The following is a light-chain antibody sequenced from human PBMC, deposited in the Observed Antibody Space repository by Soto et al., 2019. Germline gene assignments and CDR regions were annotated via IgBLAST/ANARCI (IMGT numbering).Light chain of an antibody. Sequence: QSVLTQPPSVSAAPGQKVTISCSGRSSNIGNNYVSWYQQLPGTAPKLLIYDNNKRTSGIPDRFSGYKSGTSATLGITGLQTGDEDDYYCGTWDSSLGAVVFGGGTNLTVL. V-gene: IGLV1-51*01. CDR1: SSNIGNNY. CDR3: GTWDSSLGAVV. J-gene: IGLJ2*01. CDR2: DNN.